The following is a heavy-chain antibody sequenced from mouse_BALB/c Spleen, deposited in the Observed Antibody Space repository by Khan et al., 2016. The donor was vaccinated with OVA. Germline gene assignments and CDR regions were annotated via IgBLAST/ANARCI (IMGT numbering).Heavy chain of an antibody. CDR2: IWRGGST. CDR1: GFSLTTYG. CDR3: ARNYNYDEGLAY. Sequence: VELVESGPGLVQPSQSLSITCTVSGFSLTTYGVHWVRQSPGKGLEWLGVIWRGGSTAYNAAFISRLSISKDNSKSQVFFKMNSLQANDTAIYYCARNYNYDEGLAYWGQGTLVTVSA. D-gene: IGHD2-12*01. J-gene: IGHJ3*01. V-gene: IGHV2-2*02.